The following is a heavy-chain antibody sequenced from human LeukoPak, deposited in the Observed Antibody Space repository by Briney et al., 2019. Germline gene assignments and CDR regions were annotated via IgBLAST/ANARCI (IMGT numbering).Heavy chain of an antibody. D-gene: IGHD5-12*01. V-gene: IGHV1-8*03. CDR2: MSPNSGST. CDR3: ARGRSTGYPYYFEY. Sequence: ASVKVSCKAFGYTFTSYDINWVRQATGQGLEWMGWMSPNSGSTGYAQKFQGRVTITRNTSISTAYMELSGLRSEDTAVYYCARGRSTGYPYYFEYWGQGTLVTVSS. CDR1: GYTFTSYD. J-gene: IGHJ4*02.